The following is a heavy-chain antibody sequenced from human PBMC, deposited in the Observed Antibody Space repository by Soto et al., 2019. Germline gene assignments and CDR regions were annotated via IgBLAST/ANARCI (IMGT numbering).Heavy chain of an antibody. CDR1: GGSISSGGDY. CDR2: ISYTGST. J-gene: IGHJ5*01. D-gene: IGHD3-16*01. Sequence: PSETLSLTCSVSGGSISSGGDYWSWIRQHPGKGLEWIGSISYTGSTYNSPSLKSRVTISVDTSKNQFSLKLSSVTAADPAVYYCARDPGGPPLNRFDSWGHGTLVTVSS. V-gene: IGHV4-31*03. CDR3: ARDPGGPPLNRFDS.